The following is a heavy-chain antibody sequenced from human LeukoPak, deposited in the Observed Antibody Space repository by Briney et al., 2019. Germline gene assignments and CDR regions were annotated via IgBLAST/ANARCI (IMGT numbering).Heavy chain of an antibody. Sequence: ASVKVSCKASGYTFTGYYMHWVRQAPGQGLEWMGIINPSGGSTSYAQKFQGRVTMTRGMSTSTVYMELSSLRSEDTAVYYCARDKYTGRRGYYWDWFDPWGQGTLVTVSS. CDR3: ARDKYTGRRGYYWDWFDP. J-gene: IGHJ5*02. D-gene: IGHD3-22*01. CDR1: GYTFTGYY. V-gene: IGHV1-46*01. CDR2: INPSGGST.